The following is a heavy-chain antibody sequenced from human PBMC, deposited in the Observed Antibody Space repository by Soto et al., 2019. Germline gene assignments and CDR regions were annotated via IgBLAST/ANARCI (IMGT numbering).Heavy chain of an antibody. D-gene: IGHD3-3*01. J-gene: IGHJ4*02. CDR1: GFTFSDYF. CDR2: ISSSSSDT. CDR3: ARDYDLWSGYLSGHFDY. Sequence: PGGSLRLSCAASGFTFSDYFLTWIRQAPGEGLEWVSYISSSSSDTNYADSVKGRFTISRDNAKNSLFLQMNNLRVDDTAVYYCARDYDLWSGYLSGHFDYWGQGTMVTVSS. V-gene: IGHV3-11*06.